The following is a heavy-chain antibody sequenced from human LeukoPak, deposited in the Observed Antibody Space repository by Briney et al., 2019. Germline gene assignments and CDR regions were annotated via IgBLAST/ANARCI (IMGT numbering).Heavy chain of an antibody. CDR2: IKPNSGGT. CDR3: ARDPFHYYDSSGYYQGWFDP. J-gene: IGHJ5*02. Sequence: ASVKVSCKASGYTFTGYYMHWVRQTPEQGLEWMGWIKPNSGGTNYAQKFQGRVTMTRDTSISTAYMELSRLRSDDTAVYYCARDPFHYYDSSGYYQGWFDPWGQGTLVTVSS. CDR1: GYTFTGYY. V-gene: IGHV1-2*02. D-gene: IGHD3-22*01.